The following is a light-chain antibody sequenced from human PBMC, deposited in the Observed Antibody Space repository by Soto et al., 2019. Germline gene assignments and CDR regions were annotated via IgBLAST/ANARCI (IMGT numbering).Light chain of an antibody. J-gene: IGKJ1*01. V-gene: IGKV3-15*01. Sequence: EIVMTQSPATLSVSPGERATLSCRASQSVTSNLAWYQQKPGQAPRLLIYAASTRATGIPARFSGSGSGTEFTLTISSLQSEDFAVYYCQQYNNWPPRWTFGQGTKVEIK. CDR2: AAS. CDR1: QSVTSN. CDR3: QQYNNWPPRWT.